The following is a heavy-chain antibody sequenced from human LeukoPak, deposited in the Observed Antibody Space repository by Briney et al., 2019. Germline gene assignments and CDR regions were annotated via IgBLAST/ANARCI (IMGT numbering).Heavy chain of an antibody. V-gene: IGHV1-8*01. D-gene: IGHD5-18*01. CDR1: GYTFTSYD. Sequence: ASVKVSCKASGYTFTSYDINWVRQATGQGLEWMGWMNPNSGNTGYAQKFQGRVTMTRNTSISTAYMELSSLRSEDTAVYYCARAAMGSTLEGFDYWGQGTLVTVSS. J-gene: IGHJ4*02. CDR3: ARAAMGSTLEGFDY. CDR2: MNPNSGNT.